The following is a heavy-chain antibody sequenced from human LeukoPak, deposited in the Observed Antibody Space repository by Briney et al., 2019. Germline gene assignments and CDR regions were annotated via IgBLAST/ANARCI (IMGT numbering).Heavy chain of an antibody. CDR1: GFTFSSYW. D-gene: IGHD2-15*01. CDR3: AREGCSGGSCYHNWFDP. CDR2: INQDGSEK. Sequence: GGSLRLSCAASGFTFSSYWMSWVRQAPGKGLEWEANINQDGSEKYYVDSVKGRFTISRDNAKNSLYLQMNSLRAEDTAVYYCAREGCSGGSCYHNWFDPWGQGTLVTVSS. J-gene: IGHJ5*02. V-gene: IGHV3-7*01.